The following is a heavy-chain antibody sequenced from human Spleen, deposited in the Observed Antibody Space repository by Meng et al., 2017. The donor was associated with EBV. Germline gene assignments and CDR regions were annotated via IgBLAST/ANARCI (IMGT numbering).Heavy chain of an antibody. CDR2: VHYTGST. D-gene: IGHD6-19*01. J-gene: IGHJ5*02. V-gene: IGHV4-38-2*01. CDR1: CYSISIFYS. Sequence: QVWLARSGRCRVQPVKPPAPPCWVSCYSISIFYSGGWFGPPPGRGLEWIGIVHYTGSTYYSPSLKSRVTVSVDTSKNQFSLRLTSVTAADTAVYYCARPFPSWQSPRLDPFGAWGQGTLVTVSS. CDR3: ARPFPSWQSPRLDPFGA.